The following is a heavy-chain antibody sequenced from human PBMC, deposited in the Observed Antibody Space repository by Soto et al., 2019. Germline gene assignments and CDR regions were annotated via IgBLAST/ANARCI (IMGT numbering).Heavy chain of an antibody. Sequence: GGSLRLSCAASGFNFDNYAMSWVRQAPGKGLEWVSAISGSGGSTYYADSVKGRFTISRDNSKNTLYLQMNSLRAEDTAVYYCAKATIAVAGRDFDYWGQGTLVTVSS. CDR1: GFNFDNYA. CDR2: ISGSGGST. J-gene: IGHJ4*02. V-gene: IGHV3-23*01. D-gene: IGHD6-19*01. CDR3: AKATIAVAGRDFDY.